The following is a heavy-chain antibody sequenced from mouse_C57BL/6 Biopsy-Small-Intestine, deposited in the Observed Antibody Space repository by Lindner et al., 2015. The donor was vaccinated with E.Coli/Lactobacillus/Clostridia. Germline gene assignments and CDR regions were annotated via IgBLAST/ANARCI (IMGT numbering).Heavy chain of an antibody. CDR2: IWSGGNT. D-gene: IGHD2-4*01. CDR1: GFSLITYG. V-gene: IGHV2-2*01. Sequence: VQLQESGPGLVQPSQSLSITCTVSGFSLITYGVHWVRQSPGKGLEWLGVIWSGGNTDYNAAFISRLSISKDNSKSQVFFKMNSLQADDTAIYYCARKGLPDVMDYWGQGTSVTVSS. J-gene: IGHJ4*01. CDR3: ARKGLPDVMDY.